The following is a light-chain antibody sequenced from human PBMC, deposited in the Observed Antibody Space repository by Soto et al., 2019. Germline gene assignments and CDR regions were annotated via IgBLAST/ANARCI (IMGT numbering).Light chain of an antibody. CDR1: QSISSW. Sequence: DIQMTQSPSTLSASVGDRVTITCRASQSISSWLAWFQQRPGKAPNLLFYKASSLESGIPSRFSGSGSGTDFTLTISCLQPDDFATYYCQQYNSYPYTFGQGTKLEIK. V-gene: IGKV1-5*03. CDR3: QQYNSYPYT. J-gene: IGKJ2*01. CDR2: KAS.